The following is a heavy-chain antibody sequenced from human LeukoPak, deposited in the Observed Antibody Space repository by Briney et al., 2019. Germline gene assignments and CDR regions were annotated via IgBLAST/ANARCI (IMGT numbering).Heavy chain of an antibody. Sequence: ASVKVSCKASGHTFTSYGISWVRQAPGQGLEWMGWISAYNGNTNYAQKLQGRVTMTTDTSTSTAYMELRSLRSDDTAVYYCARAHTYYYDSSGYYTDYWGQGTLVTVSS. CDR1: GHTFTSYG. J-gene: IGHJ4*02. V-gene: IGHV1-18*01. CDR2: ISAYNGNT. CDR3: ARAHTYYYDSSGYYTDY. D-gene: IGHD3-22*01.